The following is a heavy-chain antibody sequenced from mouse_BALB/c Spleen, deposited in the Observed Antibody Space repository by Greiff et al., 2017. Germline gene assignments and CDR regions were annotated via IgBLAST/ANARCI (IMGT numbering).Heavy chain of an antibody. CDR2: IDPENGDT. CDR3: ARGYYDYDGFAY. CDR1: GFNIKDYY. Sequence: VQLQQSGAELLRSGASVKLSCTASGFNIKDYYMHWVKQRPEQGLEWIGWIDPENGDTEYAPKFQGMATITADTSSNTAYLQLSSLTSEDTAVYYCARGYYDYDGFAYWGQGTLVTVSA. V-gene: IGHV14-4*02. J-gene: IGHJ3*01. D-gene: IGHD2-4*01.